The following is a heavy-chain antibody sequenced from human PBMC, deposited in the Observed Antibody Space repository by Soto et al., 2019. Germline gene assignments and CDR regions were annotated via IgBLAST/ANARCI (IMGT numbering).Heavy chain of an antibody. CDR3: ARSGEAGTGDY. V-gene: IGHV1-69*02. CDR2: IIPILGIA. J-gene: IGHJ4*02. CDR1: GGTFSSYT. D-gene: IGHD6-19*01. Sequence: QVQLVQSGAEVKKPGSSVKVSCKASGGTFSSYTISWVRQAPGQGLEWMGRIIPILGIANYAQKFQGRVTITEDKSTSTAYMELSSLRSEDTAVYYCARSGEAGTGDYWGQGTLVTVSS.